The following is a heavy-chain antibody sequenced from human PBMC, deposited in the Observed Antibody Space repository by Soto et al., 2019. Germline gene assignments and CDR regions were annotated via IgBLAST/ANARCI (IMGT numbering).Heavy chain of an antibody. J-gene: IGHJ6*02. Sequence: SETLSLTCTVSGGSISSSSYYWGWIRQPPGKGLEWIGSIYYSGSTYYNPSLKSRVTISVDTSKNQFSLKLSSVTAADTAVYYCARNYYYGMDVWGQGTTVTVSS. CDR2: IYYSGST. CDR3: ARNYYYGMDV. V-gene: IGHV4-39*01. CDR1: GGSISSSSYY.